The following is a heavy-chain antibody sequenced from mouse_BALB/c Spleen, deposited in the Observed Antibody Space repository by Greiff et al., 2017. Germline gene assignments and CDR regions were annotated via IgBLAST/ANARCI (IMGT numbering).Heavy chain of an antibody. CDR3: ARSRYGNYVDY. J-gene: IGHJ2*01. CDR2: INPGSGGT. V-gene: IGHV1-54*03. D-gene: IGHD2-1*01. CDR1: GYAFTNYL. Sequence: VQLVESGAELVRPGTSVKVSCKASGYAFTNYLIEWVKQRPGQGLEWIGVINPGSGGTNYNEKFKGKATLTADKSSSTAYMQLSSLTSDDSAVYFCARSRYGNYVDYWGQGTTLTVSS.